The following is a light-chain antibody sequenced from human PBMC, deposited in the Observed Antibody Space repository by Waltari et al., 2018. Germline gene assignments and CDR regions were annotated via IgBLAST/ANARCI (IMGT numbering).Light chain of an antibody. CDR1: SSAVGGNNF. CDR2: GVS. V-gene: IGLV2-14*01. CDR3: TSYRSLTTLV. J-gene: IGLJ1*01. Sequence: QSALTQPASVSGSPGQSIAISCTGTSSAVGGNNFVSWYQQHPGKAPKLMISGVSNRPSGVSDRFSGSKSGNTASLTISGLQAEDEADYYCTSYRSLTTLVFGTGTKVTVL.